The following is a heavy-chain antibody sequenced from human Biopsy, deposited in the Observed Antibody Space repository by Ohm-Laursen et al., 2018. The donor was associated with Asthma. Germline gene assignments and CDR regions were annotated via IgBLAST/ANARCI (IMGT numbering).Heavy chain of an antibody. V-gene: IGHV1-69*13. CDR3: ARGYSGSDRIVYYYSGLEV. CDR1: GDSFSNYA. D-gene: IGHD5-12*01. Sequence: GASVKVSCKASGDSFSNYAISWVRQAPGLGLEWMGGISPVLGTPDHAQMFEGRVTITADESTSTAYMELSSLSSGDTAVYYCARGYSGSDRIVYYYSGLEVWGQGTTVTVSS. CDR2: ISPVLGTP. J-gene: IGHJ6*02.